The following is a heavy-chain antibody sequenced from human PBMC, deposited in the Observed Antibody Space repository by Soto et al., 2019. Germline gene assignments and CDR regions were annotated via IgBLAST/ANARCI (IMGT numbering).Heavy chain of an antibody. CDR1: EFTFSNYE. CDR2: ISYTGSTI. J-gene: IGHJ4*02. V-gene: IGHV3-48*03. D-gene: IGHD3-22*01. Sequence: PGGSLRLSCVGSEFTFSNYEMNWVRQAPGKGLGWVSYISYTGSTIYYADSVRGRFTISRDNSKNSLYLQMNSLRAEDTAVYYCARGLRNYYDRSGLHYWGQGTLVTVSS. CDR3: ARGLRNYYDRSGLHY.